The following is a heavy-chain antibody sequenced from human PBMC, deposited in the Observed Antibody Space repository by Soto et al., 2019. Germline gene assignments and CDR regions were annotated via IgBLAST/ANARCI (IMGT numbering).Heavy chain of an antibody. V-gene: IGHV4-4*02. D-gene: IGHD2-21*01. CDR3: ARHIAVSGTRGFDH. CDR2: IFHTGSA. CDR1: GGSITSNW. Sequence: QVQLQESGPGLMNPSGTLSLTCAVSGGSITSNWWRWVRQPPGKGLEWIAEIFHTGSANYNPSLMGRLTISMDKSRNHLSLNLNSVTAADTAVYYCARHIAVSGTRGFDHWGQGTLVTVSS. J-gene: IGHJ4*02.